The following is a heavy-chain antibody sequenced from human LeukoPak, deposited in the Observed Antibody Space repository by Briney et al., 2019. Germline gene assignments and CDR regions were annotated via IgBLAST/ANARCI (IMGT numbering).Heavy chain of an antibody. CDR2: IIPIFGTA. CDR1: GGTFSSYA. CDR3: ASGVTTVTIDAFDI. Sequence: SVKVSCKASGGTFSSYAISWVRQAPGQGLEWMGRIIPIFGTANYAQKFQGRVTITTDESTSTAYMELSSLRYEDTAVYYCASGVTTVTIDAFDIWGQGTMVTVSS. V-gene: IGHV1-69*05. J-gene: IGHJ3*02. D-gene: IGHD4-17*01.